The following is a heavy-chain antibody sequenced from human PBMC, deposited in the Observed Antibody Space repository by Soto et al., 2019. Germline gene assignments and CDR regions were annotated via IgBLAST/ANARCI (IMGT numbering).Heavy chain of an antibody. J-gene: IGHJ4*02. CDR1: GFTFSSYA. V-gene: IGHV3-30-3*01. CDR2: ISYDGSNK. Sequence: QVQLVESGGGVVQPGRSLRLSCAASGFTFSSYAMHWVRQAPGKGQEWVAVISYDGSNKYYADSVKGRFTISRDNSKNTLYLQMNSLRPVDTAVYYCARVAIEMATIHVFDYWCQGTLVTVSS. D-gene: IGHD5-12*01. CDR3: ARVAIEMATIHVFDY.